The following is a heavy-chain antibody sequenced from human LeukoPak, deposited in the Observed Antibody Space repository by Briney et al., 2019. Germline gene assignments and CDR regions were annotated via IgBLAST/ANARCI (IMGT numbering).Heavy chain of an antibody. Sequence: PSETLSLTCTVSGGSISSSSYYWGWIRQPPGKGLEWVGSIYYSGSTYYNPSLKSRVTISVDTSKNQFSLKQSSVTAADTAVYYCARQAIYGGGSDYWGQGTLVTVSS. CDR3: ARQAIYGGGSDY. D-gene: IGHD4-23*01. CDR1: GGSISSSSYY. V-gene: IGHV4-39*01. J-gene: IGHJ4*02. CDR2: IYYSGST.